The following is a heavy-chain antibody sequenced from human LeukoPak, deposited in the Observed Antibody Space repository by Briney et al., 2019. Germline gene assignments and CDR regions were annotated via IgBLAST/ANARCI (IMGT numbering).Heavy chain of an antibody. Sequence: GGSLRLSCAASGFIFSSFSMNWVRQAPGKGLEWVAVISYDGSNKYYADSVKGRFTISRDNSKNTLYLQMNSLRAEDTAVYYCAKVFAHGEAFDIWGQGTMVTVSS. D-gene: IGHD3-10*01. CDR2: ISYDGSNK. J-gene: IGHJ3*02. V-gene: IGHV3-30*18. CDR1: GFIFSSFS. CDR3: AKVFAHGEAFDI.